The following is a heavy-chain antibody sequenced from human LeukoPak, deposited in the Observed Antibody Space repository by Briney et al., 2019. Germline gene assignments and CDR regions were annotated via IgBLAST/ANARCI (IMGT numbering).Heavy chain of an antibody. J-gene: IGHJ4*02. D-gene: IGHD6-13*01. CDR3: ARGPDLGGSWFDY. V-gene: IGHV4-59*01. CDR1: GGSISSYY. CDR2: IYYSGST. Sequence: PSETLSLTCTVSGGSISSYYWSWIRQPPGKGLEWIGYIYYSGSTNYNPSLKSRVTISVDTSKNQFSLKLSSVTAADTAVYYCARGPDLGGSWFDYWGQGTLVTVSS.